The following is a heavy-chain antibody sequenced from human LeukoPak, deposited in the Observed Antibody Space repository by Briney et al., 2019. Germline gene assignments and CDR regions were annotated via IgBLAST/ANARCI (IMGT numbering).Heavy chain of an antibody. CDR3: ARDLSYCSSTSCWTHWFDP. CDR1: GGTFSSYA. D-gene: IGHD2-2*01. J-gene: IGHJ5*02. CDR2: IIPIFGTA. V-gene: IGHV1-69*06. Sequence: ASVKVSCKASGGTFSSYAISWVRQAPGQGLEWMGRIIPIFGTANYAQKFQGRVTITADKSTSSAYMELSSLRSEDTAVYYCARDLSYCSSTSCWTHWFDPWGQGTLVTVSS.